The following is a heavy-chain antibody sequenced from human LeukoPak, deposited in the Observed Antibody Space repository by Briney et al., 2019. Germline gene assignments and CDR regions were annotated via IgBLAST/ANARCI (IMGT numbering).Heavy chain of an antibody. D-gene: IGHD5-18*01. J-gene: IGHJ4*02. V-gene: IGHV3-74*03. Sequence: PLGAPRLSCAASGFTFSNSFMEWVRQAPGKGQVWVSRMNRDGIMTTYADSVKRRFTISRDNAKNTLYLQMNSLRVDDTAVYYCTGDLFISSGYWGEGTLVTVSS. CDR1: GFTFSNSF. CDR3: TGDLFISSGY. CDR2: MNRDGIMT.